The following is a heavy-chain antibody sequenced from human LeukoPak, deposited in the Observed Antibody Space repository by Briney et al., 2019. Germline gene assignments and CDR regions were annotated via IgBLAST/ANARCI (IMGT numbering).Heavy chain of an antibody. D-gene: IGHD1-1*01. CDR1: GGSISSGGYY. J-gene: IGHJ5*02. CDR3: ARRGKTGPLNWFDP. CDR2: IYYSGST. V-gene: IGHV4-31*03. Sequence: SETLSLTCTVSGGSISSGGYYWSWIRQHPGKGLEWIGYIYYSGSTYYNPSLKSRITISVDTSKNQFSLKLSSVTAADTAAYYCARRGKTGPLNWFDPWGQGTLVTVSS.